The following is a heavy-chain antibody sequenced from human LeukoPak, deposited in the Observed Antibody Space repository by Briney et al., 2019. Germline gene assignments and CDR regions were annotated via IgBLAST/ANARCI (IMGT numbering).Heavy chain of an antibody. CDR3: ARDRDSSGWYGDYYYXMDV. Sequence: SETLSLTCTVSGGSISSRSYYWGWIRQPPGKGLEWIGSIYYSGSTYYNPSLQSRVTISVDTSKNQFSLKLISVTAADTAVYCCARDRDSSGWYGDYYYXMDVWGXXTTVTISS. CDR1: GGSISSRSYY. V-gene: IGHV4-39*07. D-gene: IGHD6-19*01. J-gene: IGHJ6*03. CDR2: IYYSGST.